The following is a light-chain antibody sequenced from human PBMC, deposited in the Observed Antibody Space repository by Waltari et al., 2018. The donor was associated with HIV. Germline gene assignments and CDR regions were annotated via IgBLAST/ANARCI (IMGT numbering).Light chain of an antibody. CDR1: GSNMGNNS. CDR3: GTWDSSLSAVV. Sequence: QSVLTHPPSVSAAPGQKVTIPRPGSGSNMGNNSVSWYQQVPGTAPKVLIYDNNKRPSGILDRFSGSKSGTSATLGITGLQTGDEADYYCGTWDSSLSAVVFGGVTKLTVL. CDR2: DNN. J-gene: IGLJ2*01. V-gene: IGLV1-51*01.